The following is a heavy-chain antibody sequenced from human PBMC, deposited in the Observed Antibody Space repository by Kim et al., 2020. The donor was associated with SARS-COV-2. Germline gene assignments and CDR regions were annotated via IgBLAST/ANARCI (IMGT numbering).Heavy chain of an antibody. J-gene: IGHJ4*02. CDR2: IWYDGSNK. Sequence: GGSLRLSCAASGFTFSSYGMHWVRQAPGKGLEWVAVIWYDGSNKYYADSVKGRFTISRDNSKNTLYLQMNSLRAEDTAVYYRAKDRGDYGVFFDYWGQGTLVTVSS. CDR3: AKDRGDYGVFFDY. V-gene: IGHV3-33*06. D-gene: IGHD4-17*01. CDR1: GFTFSSYG.